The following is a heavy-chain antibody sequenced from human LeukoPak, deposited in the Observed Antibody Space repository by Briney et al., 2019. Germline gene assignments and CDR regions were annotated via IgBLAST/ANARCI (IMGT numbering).Heavy chain of an antibody. V-gene: IGHV1-69*13. CDR1: GGTFSSYA. D-gene: IGHD3-22*01. Sequence: GASVKVSCKASGGTFSSYAISWVRQAPGQGLEWMGGIIPIFGTANYAQKFQGRVTITADESTSTAYMELSSLRSEDTAVYYCARTYYYDSSGYYYESYYYYGMDVWGQGTTVTVSS. CDR3: ARTYYYDSSGYYYESYYYYGMDV. CDR2: IIPIFGTA. J-gene: IGHJ6*02.